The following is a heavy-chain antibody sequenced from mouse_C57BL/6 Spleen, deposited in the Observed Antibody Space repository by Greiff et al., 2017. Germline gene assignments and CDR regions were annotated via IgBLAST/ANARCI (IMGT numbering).Heavy chain of an antibody. Sequence: QVQLKQSGPELVKPGASVKISCKASGYAFSSSWMNWVKQRPGTGLEWIGRIYPGDGDTNYNGKFKGKATLTADKSSSTAYMQLSSLTSEDSAVYFCAINYARDYWGQGTSVTFSS. CDR1: GYAFSSSW. J-gene: IGHJ4*01. CDR3: AINYARDY. CDR2: IYPGDGDT. D-gene: IGHD1-1*01. V-gene: IGHV1-82*01.